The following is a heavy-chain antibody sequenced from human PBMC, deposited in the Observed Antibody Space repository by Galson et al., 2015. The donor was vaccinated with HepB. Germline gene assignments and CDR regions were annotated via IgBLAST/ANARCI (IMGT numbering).Heavy chain of an antibody. Sequence: SVKVSCKASGYTFTSYAMHWVRQAPGQRLEWMGWINAGNGNTKYSQKFQGRVTITRDTSASTAYMELSSLRPEDTAVYYCARGWGSSGLYPIDYWGQGTLVTVSS. J-gene: IGHJ4*02. D-gene: IGHD3-22*01. CDR3: ARGWGSSGLYPIDY. V-gene: IGHV1-3*01. CDR2: INAGNGNT. CDR1: GYTFTSYA.